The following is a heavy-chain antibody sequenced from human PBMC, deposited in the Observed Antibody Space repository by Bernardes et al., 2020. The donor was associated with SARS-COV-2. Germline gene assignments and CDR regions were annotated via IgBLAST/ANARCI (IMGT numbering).Heavy chain of an antibody. V-gene: IGHV4-59*01. D-gene: IGHD3-3*01. CDR1: GGSISSYY. J-gene: IGHJ5*02. CDR3: ARGSPLEWLLCNPMGWFDP. CDR2: IYYSGST. Sequence: SETLSLTCTVSGGSISSYYWSWIRQPPGKGLEWIGDIYYSGSTNYNPSLKSRVTISVDTSKNQFYLKLSSVTAADTAVYYCARGSPLEWLLCNPMGWFDPWGQGTLVTVSS.